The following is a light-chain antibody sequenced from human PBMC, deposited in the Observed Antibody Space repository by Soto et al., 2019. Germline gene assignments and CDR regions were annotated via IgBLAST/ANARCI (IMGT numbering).Light chain of an antibody. J-gene: IGKJ1*01. Sequence: DIQMTQSPSTLSASVGDRVTITCRASQSISSWLAWYQQRPGKAPKLLIYKASSSESGVPSRFSGSESGTEFTLTISSLRPDDFATYYCQQYSTYPWTFGQGTKVEIK. CDR3: QQYSTYPWT. CDR2: KAS. V-gene: IGKV1-5*03. CDR1: QSISSW.